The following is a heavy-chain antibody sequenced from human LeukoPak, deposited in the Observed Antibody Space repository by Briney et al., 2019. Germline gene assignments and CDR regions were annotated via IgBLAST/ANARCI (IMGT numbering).Heavy chain of an antibody. CDR2: IIPIFGTA. CDR1: GGTFSSYA. D-gene: IGHD3-3*01. V-gene: IGHV1-69*05. Sequence: ASVKVSCKASGGTFSSYAISWVRQAPGQGLEWMGGIIPIFGTANYAQKFQGRVTITTDESTSTAYMELSSLRSEDTAVYYCAIDPLGSGVVIKGYFDYWGQRTLVTVSS. J-gene: IGHJ4*02. CDR3: AIDPLGSGVVIKGYFDY.